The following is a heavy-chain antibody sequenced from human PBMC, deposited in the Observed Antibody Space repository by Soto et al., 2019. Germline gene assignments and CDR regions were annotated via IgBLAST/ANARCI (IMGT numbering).Heavy chain of an antibody. CDR2: IWYDGSNK. Sequence: QVQLVECGGGVVQPGRSLRLTCAASGFTLSSYGMHWVRQAPGKGLEWVAVIWYDGSNKYYADSVKGRFTISRDNSKNTLYLQMNSLRAEDTAVYYCARGEWEPYDAFDIWGQGTMVTVSS. D-gene: IGHD1-26*01. CDR1: GFTLSSYG. J-gene: IGHJ3*02. V-gene: IGHV3-33*01. CDR3: ARGEWEPYDAFDI.